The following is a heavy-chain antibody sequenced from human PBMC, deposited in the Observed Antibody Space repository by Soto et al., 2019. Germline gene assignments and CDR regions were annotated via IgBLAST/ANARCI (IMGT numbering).Heavy chain of an antibody. CDR2: NQYTGNP. J-gene: IGHJ4*02. Sequence: QVQLQESGPGLVKPSQTLSLTCAVSGGSINSANYYCNWIRQRPGEGLEWIGYNQYTGNPFYNPSLKSRVTISVDTSKNQFSLKLSSVTAADTAVYYCAPGDLTAGELFFASWGQGTLVTVSS. CDR1: GGSINSANYY. V-gene: IGHV4-31*11. D-gene: IGHD3-10*01. CDR3: APGDLTAGELFFAS.